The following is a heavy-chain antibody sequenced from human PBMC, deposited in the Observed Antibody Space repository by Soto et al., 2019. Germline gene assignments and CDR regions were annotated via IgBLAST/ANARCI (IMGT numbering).Heavy chain of an antibody. CDR3: MRDSPGSSWRSAEYFQH. CDR1: GFTFSSYA. J-gene: IGHJ1*01. CDR2: ISYDGTKK. D-gene: IGHD6-13*01. V-gene: IGHV3-30*01. Sequence: PGGSLRLSCAASGFTFSSYAMHWVRQAPGKGLEWVAVISYDGTKKYYGDSVRGRFTISRDNSNNTLSVQMNSLRSDDSAVYYCMRDSPGSSWRSAEYFQHWGQGTRATVAS.